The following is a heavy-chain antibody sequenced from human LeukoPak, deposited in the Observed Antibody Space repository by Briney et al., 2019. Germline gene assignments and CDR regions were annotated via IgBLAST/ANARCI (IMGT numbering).Heavy chain of an antibody. J-gene: IGHJ5*02. Sequence: SETLPLTCTVSGGSISSYYWSWIRQPPGKGLEWIGYIYYSGSTNYNPSLKSRVTISVDTSKNQFSLKLSSVTAADTAVYYCARGGLRPWFDPWGQGTLVTVSS. V-gene: IGHV4-59*01. D-gene: IGHD5/OR15-5a*01. CDR2: IYYSGST. CDR1: GGSISSYY. CDR3: ARGGLRPWFDP.